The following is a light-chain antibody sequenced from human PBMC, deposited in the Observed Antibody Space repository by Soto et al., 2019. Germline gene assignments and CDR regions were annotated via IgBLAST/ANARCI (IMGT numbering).Light chain of an antibody. V-gene: IGLV2-14*01. CDR2: EVN. CDR3: ISYSNSDACL. J-gene: IGLJ1*01. CDR1: SSDVGGYDY. Sequence: QSVLTLRASVSGSPGQSITISCTGTSSDVGGYDYVSWYQLHPGKAPKLMVFEVNNRPSGVSYRFSGSKSGNTASLTISGLQAEDEADYFCISYSNSDACLFGGGIQGTVL.